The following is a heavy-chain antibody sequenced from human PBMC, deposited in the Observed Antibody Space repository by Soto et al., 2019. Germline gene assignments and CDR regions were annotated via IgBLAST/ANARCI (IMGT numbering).Heavy chain of an antibody. Sequence: PGGSLRLSCAASGFTFSSYGMHWVRQAPGKGLEWVAVISYDGSNKYYADSVKGRFTISRDNSKNTLYLQMNSLRAEDTAVYYCAKEGIDWNREYYFDYWGQGTLVTVSS. CDR3: AKEGIDWNREYYFDY. CDR2: ISYDGSNK. CDR1: GFTFSSYG. V-gene: IGHV3-30*18. D-gene: IGHD1-1*01. J-gene: IGHJ4*02.